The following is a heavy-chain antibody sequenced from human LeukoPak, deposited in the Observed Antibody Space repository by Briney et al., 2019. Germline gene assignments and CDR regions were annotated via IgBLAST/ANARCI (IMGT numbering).Heavy chain of an antibody. J-gene: IGHJ5*02. CDR1: GYTFTSYG. D-gene: IGHD3-9*01. CDR2: ISAYNGNA. CDR3: GYFDWLSQGAHWFGP. V-gene: IGHV1-18*01. Sequence: ASVKVSCKASGYTFTSYGISWVRQAPGQGLEWMGWISAYNGNANYAQKLQGRVTMTTDTSTSTAYMELRSLRSDDTAVYYCGYFDWLSQGAHWFGPWGQGTLVTVSS.